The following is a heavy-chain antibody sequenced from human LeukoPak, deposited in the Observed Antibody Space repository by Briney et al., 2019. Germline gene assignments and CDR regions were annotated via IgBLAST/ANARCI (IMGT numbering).Heavy chain of an antibody. V-gene: IGHV3-30*02. Sequence: GGSLRLSCAASGYDFSRHGIHWVRQAPGKGLEWVTFIRHDSSNKYYADFVKGRFTISRDNPKNTLYLQMDSLRTEDTAVYYCAKDLGGGTYNSYWGQGTLVTVSS. D-gene: IGHD1-26*01. J-gene: IGHJ4*02. CDR1: GYDFSRHG. CDR3: AKDLGGGTYNSY. CDR2: IRHDSSNK.